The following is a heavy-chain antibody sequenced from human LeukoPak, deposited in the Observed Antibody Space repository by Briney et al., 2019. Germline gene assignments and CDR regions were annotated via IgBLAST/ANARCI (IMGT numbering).Heavy chain of an antibody. CDR3: ARSTYAYFDY. CDR1: GPTVSSNY. D-gene: IGHD5/OR15-5a*01. CDR2: IYAGGST. V-gene: IGHV3-53*04. Sequence: GGSLRLSCAAPGPTVSSNYMSWVRQAPGKGLEWVSVIYAGGSTYYADSVKGRFTISRNNSKNTLFLQMNSLRPEDTAVYYCARSTYAYFDYWGQGTLVTVSS. J-gene: IGHJ4*02.